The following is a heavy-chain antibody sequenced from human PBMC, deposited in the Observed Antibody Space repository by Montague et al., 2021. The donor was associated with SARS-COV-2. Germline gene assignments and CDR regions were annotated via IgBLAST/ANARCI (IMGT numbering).Heavy chain of an antibody. V-gene: IGHV4-31*03. CDR1: GGSISSGGYY. CDR2: IYYSGST. D-gene: IGHD2-2*01. CDR3: ARARGGVPTTRNWFDP. Sequence: TLSLTCTVSGGSISSGGYYWSWIRQHPGKGLEWIGYIYYSGSTYYNPSLKSRLTISVDTSKNRFSLKLSSVTAADTAMYYGARARGGVPTTRNWFDPWGQGTLVTVSS. J-gene: IGHJ5*02.